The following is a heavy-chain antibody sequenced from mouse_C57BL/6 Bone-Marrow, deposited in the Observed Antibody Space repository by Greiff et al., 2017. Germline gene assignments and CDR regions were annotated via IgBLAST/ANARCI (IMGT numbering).Heavy chain of an antibody. CDR3: ARGGGNSWYFDV. CDR1: GYTFTSYG. D-gene: IGHD2-1*01. Sequence: VQRVESGAELARPGASVKLSCKASGYTFTSYGISWVKQRTGQGLEWIGEIYPRSGNTYYNEKFKGKATLTADKSSSTAYMELRSLTSEDSAVYFCARGGGNSWYFDVWGTWTTVTVSS. CDR2: IYPRSGNT. J-gene: IGHJ1*03. V-gene: IGHV1-81*01.